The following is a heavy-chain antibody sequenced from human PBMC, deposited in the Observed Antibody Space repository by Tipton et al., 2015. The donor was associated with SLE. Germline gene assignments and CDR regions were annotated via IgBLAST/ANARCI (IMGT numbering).Heavy chain of an antibody. D-gene: IGHD5-18*01. Sequence: SLRLSCAASGFTVSSNYMSWVRQAPGKGLEWVSYISSSSSTIYYADSVKGRFTISRDNAKNSLYLQMNSLRAEDTAVYYCARDKRGYTYGDAFDIWGQGTMVTVSS. CDR1: GFTVSSNY. CDR3: ARDKRGYTYGDAFDI. J-gene: IGHJ3*02. CDR2: ISSSSSTI. V-gene: IGHV3-48*01.